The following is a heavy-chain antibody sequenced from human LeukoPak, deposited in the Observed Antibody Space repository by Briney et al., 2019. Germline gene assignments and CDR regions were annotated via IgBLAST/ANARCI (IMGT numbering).Heavy chain of an antibody. J-gene: IGHJ4*02. CDR3: GRHIEY. CDR1: GFTFSNYE. CDR2: ISISGSII. V-gene: IGHV3-48*03. Sequence: PGGSLRLSCAASGFTFSNYEMNWVRQAPGKGLEWVSYISISGSIIYYADSVKGRFTISRDNAKNSLYLQMNSLRAEDTAVYYCGRHIEYWGQGTLVTVSS.